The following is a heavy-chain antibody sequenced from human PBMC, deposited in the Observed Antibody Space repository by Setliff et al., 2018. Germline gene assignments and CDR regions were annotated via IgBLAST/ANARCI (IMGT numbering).Heavy chain of an antibody. D-gene: IGHD2-2*02. J-gene: IGHJ4*02. CDR1: GYSFSTYA. CDR2: INGDNGNT. V-gene: IGHV1-3*01. CDR3: ARDREYCSRTSCYIDY. Sequence: SVKVSCKASGYSFSTYAMHWVRQAPGQRLEWMGWINGDNGNTKYSQKFQGRITITRDTSASTAYMEMSSLRSEDTAVYYCARDREYCSRTSCYIDYWGQGALVTVSS.